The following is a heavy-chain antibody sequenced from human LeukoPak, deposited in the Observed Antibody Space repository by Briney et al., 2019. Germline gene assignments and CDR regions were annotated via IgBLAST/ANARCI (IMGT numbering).Heavy chain of an antibody. J-gene: IGHJ4*02. V-gene: IGHV1-18*01. CDR1: GYTFTNYG. CDR3: ARSGFSFGYHYFDL. D-gene: IGHD5-18*01. Sequence: ASVKVSCKASGYTFTNYGFHWVRQAPGQGPEWMGWIRVSDGDTKYAQKFQGRVTLTRDTSANTAYMDLWSLRPDDTAVYFCARSGFSFGYHYFDLWGQGTLVTVSS. CDR2: IRVSDGDT.